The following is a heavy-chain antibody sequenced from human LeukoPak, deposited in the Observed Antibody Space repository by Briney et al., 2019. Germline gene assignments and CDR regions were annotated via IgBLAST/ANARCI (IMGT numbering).Heavy chain of an antibody. V-gene: IGHV4-34*01. D-gene: IGHD2-15*01. Sequence: SETLSLTCAVYGGSLSGYYWSWIRQPPGKGLEWIGEINHSGSTNYNPSLKSRVTISVDTSKNQFSLKLSSVTAADTAVYYCARYCSGGSCYDRTFDYWGQGTLVTVSS. CDR1: GGSLSGYY. J-gene: IGHJ4*02. CDR3: ARYCSGGSCYDRTFDY. CDR2: INHSGST.